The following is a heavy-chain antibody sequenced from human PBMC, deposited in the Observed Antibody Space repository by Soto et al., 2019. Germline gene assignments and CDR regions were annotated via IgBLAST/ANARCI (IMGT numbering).Heavy chain of an antibody. D-gene: IGHD3-3*01. J-gene: IGHJ4*02. Sequence: QVQLVESGGGVVQPGRSLRLSCAASEFTFSNFGMHLVRQAPGKGLEWVAAISADGSDKYFSGSVKGRFTISRDNSKNTLFLQMNSLRVEDTAVYYCVKGSDVARQELDYWGQGTLVTVSS. CDR2: ISADGSDK. CDR1: EFTFSNFG. V-gene: IGHV3-30*18. CDR3: VKGSDVARQELDY.